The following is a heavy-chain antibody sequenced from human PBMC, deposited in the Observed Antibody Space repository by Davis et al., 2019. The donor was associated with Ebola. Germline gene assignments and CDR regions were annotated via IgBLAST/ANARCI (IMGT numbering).Heavy chain of an antibody. CDR2: IWDDGSNK. CDR3: ATDPYGGNPQSADY. J-gene: IGHJ4*02. V-gene: IGHV3-33*03. CDR1: GFTLSGYD. D-gene: IGHD3-16*01. Sequence: GESLKISCAASGFTLSGYDMNWVRQAPGKGLQWVAVIWDDGSNKYYADSVKGRFTISRDNAKNTLYLQMNSLRADDTAVYYCATDPYGGNPQSADYWGQGSLVTVSS.